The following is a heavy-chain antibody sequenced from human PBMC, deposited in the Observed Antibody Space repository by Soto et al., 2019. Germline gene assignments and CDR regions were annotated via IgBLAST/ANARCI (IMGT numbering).Heavy chain of an antibody. CDR3: AVVDSTGNWFDP. CDR1: GGSISSSSYY. D-gene: IGHD6-25*01. V-gene: IGHV4-39*01. Sequence: PSETLSLTCTVSGGSISSSSYYWGWLRQTPGKGLEFIGSMYYSGTTYYNPFLKSRVTISVDTSKNQFTLKLISVTAADTAVYYCAVVDSTGNWFDPWGEGALVTVSS. CDR2: MYYSGTT. J-gene: IGHJ5*02.